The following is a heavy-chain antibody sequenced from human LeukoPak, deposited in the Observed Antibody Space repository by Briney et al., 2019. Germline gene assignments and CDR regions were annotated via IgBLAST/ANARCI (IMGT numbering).Heavy chain of an antibody. Sequence: SETLSLTCTVSGGSISSYYWSWIRQPPGKGLEWIGYIYYSGSTNYNPSLKSRVTISVDTSKNQFSLRLTSVTAADTAVYYCARGSGYNDAFDIWGQGKMVTVSS. CDR3: ARGSGYNDAFDI. CDR1: GGSISSYY. J-gene: IGHJ3*02. V-gene: IGHV4-59*01. D-gene: IGHD3-22*01. CDR2: IYYSGST.